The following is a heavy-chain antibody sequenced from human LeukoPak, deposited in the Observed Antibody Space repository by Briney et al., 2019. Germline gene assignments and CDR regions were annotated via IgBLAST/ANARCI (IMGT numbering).Heavy chain of an antibody. Sequence: SETLSLTCTVSGGSFSIYYWSWIRQPAGKGLEWIGRIYTSGNTYYNPSLKSRVTISVDTSKNQFSLKLSSVTAADTAVYYCARYYDFWSGPRDHDAFDIWGQGTMVTVSS. CDR3: ARYYDFWSGPRDHDAFDI. CDR2: IYTSGNT. D-gene: IGHD3-3*01. CDR1: GGSFSIYY. J-gene: IGHJ3*02. V-gene: IGHV4-4*07.